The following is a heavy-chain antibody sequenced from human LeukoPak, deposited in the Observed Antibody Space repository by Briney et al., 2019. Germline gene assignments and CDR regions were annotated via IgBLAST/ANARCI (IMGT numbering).Heavy chain of an antibody. CDR2: IKEDGSET. V-gene: IGHV3-7*01. D-gene: IGHD5-24*01. CDR3: ARESPRRGETRDGYR. CDR1: GFTFKKYW. J-gene: IGHJ4*02. Sequence: GESLRLSCAASGFTFKKYWMNWVRQVPGKGLECLANIKEDGSETYYADSVKGRFTISRDNPKNLLFLQINSLRVEDTAVYYCARESPRRGETRDGYRWGQGTLVTVSS.